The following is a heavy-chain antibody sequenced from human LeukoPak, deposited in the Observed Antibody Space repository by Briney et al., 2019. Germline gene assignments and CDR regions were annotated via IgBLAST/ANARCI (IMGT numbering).Heavy chain of an antibody. D-gene: IGHD3-22*01. CDR1: GFTFSSYW. V-gene: IGHV3-7*01. CDR2: IKQDGSEK. Sequence: GGSLRLSCAASGFTFSSYWMSWVRQAPGKGLEWVANIKQDGSEKYYVDSVKGRFTISRDNAKNSLYLQMNSLRAEDTAVYYCAREGNYYDSSGWINSYYFDYWGQGTLVTVSS. CDR3: AREGNYYDSSGWINSYYFDY. J-gene: IGHJ4*02.